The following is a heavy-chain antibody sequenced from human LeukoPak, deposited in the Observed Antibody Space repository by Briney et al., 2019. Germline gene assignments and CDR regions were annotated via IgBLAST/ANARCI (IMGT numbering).Heavy chain of an antibody. J-gene: IGHJ3*02. D-gene: IGHD1-26*01. CDR1: GYTLTESF. Sequence: ASVKVSCKVSGYTLTESFMHWVRQAPGKGLEWMGGFDPEDGETIYAQKFQGRVTMTGDTSTDTVNMELSSLRSEDTAVYYCATYGIVGADDAFDIWGQGTMVTVSS. CDR3: ATYGIVGADDAFDI. V-gene: IGHV1-24*01. CDR2: FDPEDGET.